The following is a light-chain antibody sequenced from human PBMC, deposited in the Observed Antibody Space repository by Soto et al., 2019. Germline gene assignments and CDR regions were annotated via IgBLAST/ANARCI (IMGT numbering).Light chain of an antibody. CDR1: QSVNSN. Sequence: EIVMTQSPATLSVSPGERATLSCRASQSVNSNLAWYQQKPGQAPRLLIYGASTRATGISARFSGSGSGTEFTLTISSLQSEDFATYYCQQLNSYPRTFGQGTKVEIK. CDR3: QQLNSYPRT. CDR2: GAS. J-gene: IGKJ1*01. V-gene: IGKV3-15*01.